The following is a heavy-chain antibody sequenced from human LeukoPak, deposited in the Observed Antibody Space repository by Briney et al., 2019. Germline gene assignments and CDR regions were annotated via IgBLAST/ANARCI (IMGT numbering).Heavy chain of an antibody. CDR1: GFTFSSYA. Sequence: GGSLRLSCAASGFTFSSYAMSWVRQAPGKGLEWVSAISGSGGSTYYADSVKDRFTISRDNSKNTLYLQMNSLRAEDTAVYYCAKGSISGNPYYYYGMDVWGKGTTVTVSS. CDR3: AKGSISGNPYYYYGMDV. D-gene: IGHD3-3*02. J-gene: IGHJ6*04. V-gene: IGHV3-23*01. CDR2: ISGSGGST.